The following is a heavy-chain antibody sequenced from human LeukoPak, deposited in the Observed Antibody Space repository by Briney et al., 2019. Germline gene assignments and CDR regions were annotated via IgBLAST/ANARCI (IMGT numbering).Heavy chain of an antibody. V-gene: IGHV3-21*01. CDR1: GFTFSSYS. Sequence: PGGSLRLSCAASGFTFSSYSMNWVRQAPGKGLEWVSSISSSSSYTYYADSVKGRFTISGDNAKNSLYLQMNSLRAEDTAVYYCASLYCSGGSCYSLWGQGTLVTVSS. CDR3: ASLYCSGGSCYSL. CDR2: ISSSSSYT. J-gene: IGHJ4*02. D-gene: IGHD2-15*01.